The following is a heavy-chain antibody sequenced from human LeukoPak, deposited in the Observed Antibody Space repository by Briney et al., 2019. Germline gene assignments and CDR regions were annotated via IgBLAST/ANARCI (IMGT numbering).Heavy chain of an antibody. CDR1: GFTFDDYA. CDR3: AKGGPTYYYESSGYLDY. CDR2: ISWNSGSI. J-gene: IGHJ4*02. Sequence: GGSLRLSCAASGFTFDDYAMHWVRHAPGKGLEGVSGISWNSGSIGYADSVKGRFTIPRDNAKNSLYLQMNSLRPEDMALYYCAKGGPTYYYESSGYLDYWGQGTLVTVSS. D-gene: IGHD3-22*01. V-gene: IGHV3-9*03.